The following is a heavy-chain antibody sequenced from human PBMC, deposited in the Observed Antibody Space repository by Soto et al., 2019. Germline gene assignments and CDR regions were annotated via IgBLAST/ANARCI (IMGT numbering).Heavy chain of an antibody. CDR1: GFTFSTYA. CDR2: ISGSGGNT. D-gene: IGHD3-3*02. J-gene: IGHJ4*02. CDR3: AKSPTCINSDNDY. Sequence: EVQLLESGGGLVQPGGSLRLSCAASGFTFSTYAMNWVRQAAGKGLEWVSTISGSGGNTYYADSVKGRFTSSRDNSKNTLFLQLNSLRAEDTALYYCAKSPTCINSDNDYWGRGTLVTVSS. V-gene: IGHV3-23*01.